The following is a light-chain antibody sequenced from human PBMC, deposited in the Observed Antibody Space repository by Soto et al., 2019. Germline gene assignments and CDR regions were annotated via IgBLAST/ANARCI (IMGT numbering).Light chain of an antibody. CDR3: QQYNTWPLS. J-gene: IGKJ3*01. CDR1: ESVRSN. CDR2: GAS. Sequence: EIVMTQSPATLSVSPGERATLSCRVSESVRSNLAWYQQKPGQAPRLLIYGASTRATGIPARFSGSGSGTDFTLTISSLQSEDFAVYYCQQYNTWPLSFGPGTKVDIK. V-gene: IGKV3-15*01.